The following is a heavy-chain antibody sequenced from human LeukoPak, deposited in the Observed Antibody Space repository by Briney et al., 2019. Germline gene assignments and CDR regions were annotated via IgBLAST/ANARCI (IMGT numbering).Heavy chain of an antibody. CDR1: GGSISSGSYY. CDR3: ARQPGYYDILTGYYPPENWFDP. CDR2: INHSGST. J-gene: IGHJ5*02. V-gene: IGHV4-39*01. Sequence: SETLSLTCTVSGGSISSGSYYWSWIRQPPGKGLEWIGEINHSGSTYYNPSLKSRVTISVDTSKNQFSLKLSSVTAADTAVYYCARQPGYYDILTGYYPPENWFDPWGQGTLVTVSS. D-gene: IGHD3-9*01.